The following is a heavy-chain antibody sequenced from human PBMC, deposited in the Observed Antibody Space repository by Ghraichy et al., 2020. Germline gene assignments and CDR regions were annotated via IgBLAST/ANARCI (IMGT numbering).Heavy chain of an antibody. J-gene: IGHJ6*02. CDR2: ISGSGGST. CDR3: AKELAIAYYDFWSGYYWGMDV. CDR1: GFTFSSYA. Sequence: GESLNISCAASGFTFSSYAMSWVRQAPGKGLEWVSAISGSGGSTYYADSVKGRFTISRDNSKNTLYLQMNSLRAEDTAVYYCAKELAIAYYDFWSGYYWGMDVWGQGTTVTVSS. V-gene: IGHV3-23*01. D-gene: IGHD3-3*01.